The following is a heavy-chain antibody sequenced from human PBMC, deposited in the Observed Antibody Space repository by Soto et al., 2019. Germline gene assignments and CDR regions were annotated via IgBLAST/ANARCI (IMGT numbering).Heavy chain of an antibody. Sequence: ASVKVSCKASGDTFSTYTITWVRQAPGQGLEWMGGIIPRSGTSNYAQKFQGRVTITADESTSTAYMELSSLRSEDTAVYYCARHEDIVVVPAAILNGPIDHWGQGTLVTVSS. CDR1: GDTFSTYT. CDR2: IIPRSGTS. D-gene: IGHD2-2*02. J-gene: IGHJ4*02. CDR3: ARHEDIVVVPAAILNGPIDH. V-gene: IGHV1-69*13.